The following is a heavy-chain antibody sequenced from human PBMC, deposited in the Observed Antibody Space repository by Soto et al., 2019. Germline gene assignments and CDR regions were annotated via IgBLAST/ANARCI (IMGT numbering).Heavy chain of an antibody. Sequence: SVKVSCKASGFTFTSSAVQWVRQARGQRLEWIGWIVVGSGNTNYAQKFQERVTITRDMSTSTAYMELSSLRSEDTAVYYCAAGYGSSTSCRYYYGMDVWGQGTRVTVSS. V-gene: IGHV1-58*01. CDR1: GFTFTSSA. CDR2: IVVGSGNT. D-gene: IGHD2-2*01. CDR3: AAGYGSSTSCRYYYGMDV. J-gene: IGHJ6*02.